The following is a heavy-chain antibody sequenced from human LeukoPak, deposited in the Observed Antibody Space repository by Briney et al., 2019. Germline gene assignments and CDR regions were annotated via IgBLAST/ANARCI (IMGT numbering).Heavy chain of an antibody. Sequence: PLVKVSCKASGGTFSSYAISWVRQAPGQGLEWMGGIIPIFGTANYAQKFQGRVTITADESTSTAYMELSSLRSEDTAVYYCARLYDSSGYFLVSDWFDPWGQGTLVTVSS. V-gene: IGHV1-69*13. CDR1: GGTFSSYA. D-gene: IGHD3-22*01. CDR2: IIPIFGTA. CDR3: ARLYDSSGYFLVSDWFDP. J-gene: IGHJ5*02.